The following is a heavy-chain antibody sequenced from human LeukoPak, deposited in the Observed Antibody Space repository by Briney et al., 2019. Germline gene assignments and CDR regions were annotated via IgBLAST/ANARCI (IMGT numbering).Heavy chain of an antibody. CDR1: GGSISSGSYN. D-gene: IGHD4-17*01. CDR2: VFYSGTT. Sequence: SETLSLTCTVSGGSISSGSYNWGWIRQPPGKGLEWLGTVFYSGTTYYNPSLKSRVTISVDTSKNQFSLGLRSVTAADTAVYYCSRLDSGDYFFDYWRQGTLVTVSS. CDR3: SRLDSGDYFFDY. J-gene: IGHJ4*02. V-gene: IGHV4-39*01.